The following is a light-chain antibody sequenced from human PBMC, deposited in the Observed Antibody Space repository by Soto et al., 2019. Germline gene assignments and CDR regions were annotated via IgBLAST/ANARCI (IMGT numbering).Light chain of an antibody. Sequence: DIQMTQSPSTLSASVGDGVTTTCRASQSISFWLAWYQQKPGRAPNLLIYDSSSLESGVPSRFSGSGSGTEFTLTISSLQPDDFATYYCQQHNSYPLTFGGGTKVDI. J-gene: IGKJ4*01. V-gene: IGKV1-5*01. CDR2: DSS. CDR3: QQHNSYPLT. CDR1: QSISFW.